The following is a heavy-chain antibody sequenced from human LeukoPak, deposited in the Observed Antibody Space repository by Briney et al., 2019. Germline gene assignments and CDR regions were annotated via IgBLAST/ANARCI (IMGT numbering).Heavy chain of an antibody. CDR1: GFTFSSYG. Sequence: GRSLRLSCAASGFTFSSYGMHWVRQAPGKGLEWVAVIWYGGSNKYYADSVKGRFTISRDNSKNTLYLQMNSLRAEDTAVYYCAKGRGYSGYQKVDYWGQGTLVTVSS. D-gene: IGHD5-12*01. J-gene: IGHJ4*02. CDR3: AKGRGYSGYQKVDY. CDR2: IWYGGSNK. V-gene: IGHV3-33*06.